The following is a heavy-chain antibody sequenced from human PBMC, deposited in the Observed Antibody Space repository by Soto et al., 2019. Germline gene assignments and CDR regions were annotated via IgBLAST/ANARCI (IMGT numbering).Heavy chain of an antibody. Sequence: SETLSLTCAVYGGSFSGYYWSWIRQPPGKGLEWIGEINHSGSTNYNPSLKSRVTISVDTSKNQFSLKLSSVTAADTAVYYCARGLGGIVVVPAANNWFDPWGQGTLVTVSS. CDR1: GGSFSGYY. V-gene: IGHV4-34*01. CDR3: ARGLGGIVVVPAANNWFDP. J-gene: IGHJ5*02. CDR2: INHSGST. D-gene: IGHD2-2*01.